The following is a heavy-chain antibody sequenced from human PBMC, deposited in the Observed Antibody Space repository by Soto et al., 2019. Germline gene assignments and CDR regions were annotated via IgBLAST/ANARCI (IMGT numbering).Heavy chain of an antibody. D-gene: IGHD2-15*01. Sequence: PSETLSLTCTVSGGAISSSSYYWGWIRQPPGKGLEWIGSIYYSGGTYYNPSLKSRVTISADTSKNQFSLKLSSVTAADTAVYYRARPGNIVGCCWWYFDLWGRGTLVTVSS. V-gene: IGHV4-39*01. CDR1: GGAISSSSYY. J-gene: IGHJ2*01. CDR3: ARPGNIVGCCWWYFDL. CDR2: IYYSGGT.